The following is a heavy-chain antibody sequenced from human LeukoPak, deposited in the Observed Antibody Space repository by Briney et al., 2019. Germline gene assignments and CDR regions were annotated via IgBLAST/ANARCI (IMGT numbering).Heavy chain of an antibody. CDR3: ARDVQLNWFDT. D-gene: IGHD1-1*01. V-gene: IGHV1-18*01. CDR1: GYTFTSYG. Sequence: ASVKVSCKASGYTFTSYGISWVRQAPGQGLEWMGWISAYNGNTNYAQKLQGRGTMTTNTSTSTAYLEVRSLRSDDTAVYYCARDVQLNWFDTWGQGTLVTVSS. CDR2: ISAYNGNT. J-gene: IGHJ5*02.